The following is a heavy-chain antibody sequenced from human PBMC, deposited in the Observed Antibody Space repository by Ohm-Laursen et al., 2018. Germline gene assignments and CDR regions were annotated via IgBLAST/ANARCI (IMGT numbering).Heavy chain of an antibody. V-gene: IGHV5-51*01. J-gene: IGHJ4*02. CDR1: GYSFTSYW. Sequence: ESLRISCKGSGYSFTSYWIGWVRQMPGKGLAWMGIIYPGDSDTRYSPSFQSQVTISVDKSISTAYLQWSSLKASDTAMYYCARLTRDAYSPFDYWGQGTLVTVSS. CDR2: IYPGDSDT. D-gene: IGHD5-24*01. CDR3: ARLTRDAYSPFDY.